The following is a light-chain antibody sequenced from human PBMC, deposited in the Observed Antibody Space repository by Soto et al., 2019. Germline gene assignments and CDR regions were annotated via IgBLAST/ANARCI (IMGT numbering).Light chain of an antibody. Sequence: EIVMTPSLATLSVSPGERATLSCRASQSVSNYLSWYQQKPGQAPRLLMYETSRRATGIPARFSGSGSGTDFTLTISSLEPEDFAVYYCQQRHNWRDTFGQGTRLEIK. CDR1: QSVSNY. CDR2: ETS. CDR3: QQRHNWRDT. V-gene: IGKV3-11*01. J-gene: IGKJ5*01.